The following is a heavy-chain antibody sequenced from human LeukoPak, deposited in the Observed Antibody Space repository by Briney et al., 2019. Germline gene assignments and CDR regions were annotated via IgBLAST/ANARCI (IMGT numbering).Heavy chain of an antibody. V-gene: IGHV3-23*01. CDR2: VSGSAGRT. J-gene: IGHJ6*03. CDR1: GFTFSSFA. D-gene: IGHD2-8*02. Sequence: GGSLRLSCAASGFTFSSFAMTWVRQAPGKGLEWVSTVSGSAGRTDYADSVKGRFTISRDNLKNTLYLQMNGLRAEDTAVYYCAKNRGHCVDGVCHNYYYMDVWGRGTTVAVSS. CDR3: AKNRGHCVDGVCHNYYYMDV.